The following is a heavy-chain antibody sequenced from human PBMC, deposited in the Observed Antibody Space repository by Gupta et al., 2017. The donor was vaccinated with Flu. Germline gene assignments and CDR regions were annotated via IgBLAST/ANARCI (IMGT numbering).Heavy chain of an antibody. D-gene: IGHD6-13*01. CDR2: ISAYNGNT. Sequence: YGISWVRQAPGQGLEWMGWISAYNGNTNYAQKLQGRVTMTTDTSTSTAYMELRSLRSDDTAVYYCARVFHFTQLVVGAFDIWGQGTMVTVSS. J-gene: IGHJ3*02. V-gene: IGHV1-18*01. CDR1: YG. CDR3: ARVFHFTQLVVGAFDI.